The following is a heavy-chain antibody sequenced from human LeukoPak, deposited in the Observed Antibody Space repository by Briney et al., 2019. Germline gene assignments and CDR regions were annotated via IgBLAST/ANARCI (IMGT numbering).Heavy chain of an antibody. D-gene: IGHD3-3*01. CDR1: GGSISSYY. CDR3: ARSYDFGSGYDAFDI. CDR2: IYYSGST. Sequence: SETLSLTCTVSGGSISSYYWSWIRQPPGKGLEWIGYIYYSGSTNYNPSLKSRVTISVDTSKNQFSLKLSSVTAADTAVYYCARSYDFGSGYDAFDIWGQGTMVTVSP. J-gene: IGHJ3*02. V-gene: IGHV4-59*01.